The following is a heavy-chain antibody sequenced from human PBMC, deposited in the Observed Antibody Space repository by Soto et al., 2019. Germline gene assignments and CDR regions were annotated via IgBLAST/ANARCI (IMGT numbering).Heavy chain of an antibody. CDR3: AHAGRKPYYYDSSGYYFDY. CDR2: IYWDDDK. D-gene: IGHD3-22*01. J-gene: IGHJ4*02. CDR1: GFSLSTSGVG. Sequence: SGPTLVKPTQTLTLTCTFSGFSLSTSGVGVGWIRQPPGKALEWLALIYWDDDKRYSPSLKSRLTITKDTSKNQVVLTMTNMDPVDTATYYCAHAGRKPYYYDSSGYYFDYWGQGTLVTVSS. V-gene: IGHV2-5*02.